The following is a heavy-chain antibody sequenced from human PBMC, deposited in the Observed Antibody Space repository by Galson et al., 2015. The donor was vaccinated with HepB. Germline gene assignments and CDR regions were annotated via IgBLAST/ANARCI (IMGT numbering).Heavy chain of an antibody. D-gene: IGHD3-22*01. CDR2: ISYDGSNK. J-gene: IGHJ3*02. CDR1: GFTFSSYA. CDR3: ARDLGRARDLGRTVVVITRNAFDI. V-gene: IGHV3-30*04. Sequence: SLRLSCAASGFTFSSYAMHWVRQAPGEGLEWVAVISYDGSNKYYADSVKGRFTISRDNSKNTLYLQMNSLRAEDTAVYYCARDLGRARDLGRTVVVITRNAFDIWGQGTMVTVSS.